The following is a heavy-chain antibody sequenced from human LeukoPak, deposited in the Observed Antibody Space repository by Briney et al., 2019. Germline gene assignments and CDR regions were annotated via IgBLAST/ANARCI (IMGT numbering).Heavy chain of an antibody. CDR1: GGFNTHYY. Sequence: SETLSLTCSVSGGFNTHYYWGWIRQPPGKGLEWIGSIYYSGSTYYNPSLKSRVTISVDTSKNQFSLKLSSVTAADTAVYYCARPLFAHSSSAEAWGQGTLVTVSS. CDR3: ARPLFAHSSSAEA. V-gene: IGHV4-39*01. CDR2: IYYSGST. J-gene: IGHJ5*02. D-gene: IGHD6-6*01.